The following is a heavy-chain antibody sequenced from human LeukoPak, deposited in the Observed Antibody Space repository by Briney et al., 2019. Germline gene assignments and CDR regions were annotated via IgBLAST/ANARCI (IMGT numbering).Heavy chain of an antibody. D-gene: IGHD2-15*01. V-gene: IGHV3-23*01. Sequence: PGGSLRLSCIASGFTFSSDTMAWVRQSPGKGLEWVLGISESGGNTYYIDSVKGRFTISRDNSKNTLYLQMNSLRVEDTATYYCARHSTGASWGQGTLVTVSS. CDR3: ARHSTGAS. J-gene: IGHJ4*02. CDR1: GFTFSSDT. CDR2: ISESGGNT.